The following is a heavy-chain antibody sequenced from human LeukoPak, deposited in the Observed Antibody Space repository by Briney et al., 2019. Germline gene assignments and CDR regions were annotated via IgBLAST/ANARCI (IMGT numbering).Heavy chain of an antibody. Sequence: VASVKVSCKASGYTFTSYGISWVRQAPGQGLEWMGWISAYNGNTNYAQKLQGRVTMTTDTSTSTAYMELRSLRSDDTAVYYCARDGDIVVVPAAIRGYFQHWGQGTLVTVSS. J-gene: IGHJ1*01. CDR1: GYTFTSYG. CDR3: ARDGDIVVVPAAIRGYFQH. CDR2: ISAYNGNT. D-gene: IGHD2-2*01. V-gene: IGHV1-18*01.